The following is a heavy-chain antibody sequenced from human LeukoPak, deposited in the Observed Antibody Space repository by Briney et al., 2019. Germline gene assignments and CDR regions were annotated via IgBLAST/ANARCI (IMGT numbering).Heavy chain of an antibody. V-gene: IGHV3-23*01. Sequence: GGSLRLSCAASGFTFSSYAMSWVRQAPGKGLEWVSTISGGGGSTDYADSAKGRFTISRDNSKNTLYLQMNSLRAEDTAVYYCASPRGLGIYYFDYWGQGTLVTVSS. J-gene: IGHJ4*02. CDR3: ASPRGLGIYYFDY. D-gene: IGHD1-26*01. CDR1: GFTFSSYA. CDR2: ISGGGGST.